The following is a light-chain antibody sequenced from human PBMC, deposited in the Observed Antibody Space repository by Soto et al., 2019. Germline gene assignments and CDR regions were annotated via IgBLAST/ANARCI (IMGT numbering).Light chain of an antibody. J-gene: IGKJ4*01. CDR3: QQASSFPLT. Sequence: DIQMTQSPSSVSASVGDRVTITCRASQGISSYLAWYQQKPGKAPKLLIYAASSLQSGVPSRFSGSGYGTDFTLTISSLQPEDLATYYCQQASSFPLTFGGGTKVEIK. CDR2: AAS. V-gene: IGKV1-12*01. CDR1: QGISSY.